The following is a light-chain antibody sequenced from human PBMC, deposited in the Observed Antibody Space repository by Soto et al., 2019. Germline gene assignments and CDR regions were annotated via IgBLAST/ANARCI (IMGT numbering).Light chain of an antibody. Sequence: DIQMTQSPSSLSASVGDRVTITCRASQSISSYLNWYQQKPGKAPKLLIYAASSLQSGVPSRFRGSGSGTDFTLTISSLQPEDFATYYCQQSYSTPRYTFGQGT. J-gene: IGKJ2*01. V-gene: IGKV1-39*01. CDR3: QQSYSTPRYT. CDR1: QSISSY. CDR2: AAS.